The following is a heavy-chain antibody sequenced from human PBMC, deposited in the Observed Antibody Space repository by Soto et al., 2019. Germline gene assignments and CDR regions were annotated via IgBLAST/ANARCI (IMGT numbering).Heavy chain of an antibody. CDR1: GFTFSSYE. V-gene: IGHV3-48*03. J-gene: IGHJ6*02. CDR2: ISSSGSTI. CDR3: ARARRHYGMDV. Sequence: GWSLKLSCAASGFTFSSYEVNWVRQAPGKGLEWVSYISSSGSTIYHADSVKGRFTISRDNAKNSLYLQMNSPRAEDTAVYYCARARRHYGMDVWGQGTTVTVSS.